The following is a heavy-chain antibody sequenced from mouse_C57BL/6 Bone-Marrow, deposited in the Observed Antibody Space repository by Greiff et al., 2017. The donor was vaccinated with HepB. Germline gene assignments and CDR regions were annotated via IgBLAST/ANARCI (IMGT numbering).Heavy chain of an antibody. V-gene: IGHV1-82*01. J-gene: IGHJ4*01. CDR1: GYAFSSSW. Sequence: QVQLQQSGPELVKPGASVKISCKASGYAFSSSWMNWVKQRPGKGLEWIGRIYPGSGSTNYNEKFKSKATLTVDTSSSTAYMQLSSLTSEDSAVYYCAREVTTEMDYWGQGTSVTVSS. D-gene: IGHD2-2*01. CDR3: AREVTTEMDY. CDR2: IYPGSGST.